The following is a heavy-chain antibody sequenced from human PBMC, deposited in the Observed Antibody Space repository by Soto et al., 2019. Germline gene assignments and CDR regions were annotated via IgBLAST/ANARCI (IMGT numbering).Heavy chain of an antibody. V-gene: IGHV1-69*02. CDR1: GGTTSSYT. CDR3: ALRTGNWNPLAD. D-gene: IGHD1-1*01. CDR2: IVPMINKI. Sequence: QVQLVQSGAEVERPGSSVKVSCKTSGGTTSSYTIGWVRQAPGQGLEWMGNIVPMINKIDYAQKFQGRVTITADKSTRTVYMELNSLRPEDTAVYFCALRTGNWNPLADWGQGTLVTVSS. J-gene: IGHJ4*02.